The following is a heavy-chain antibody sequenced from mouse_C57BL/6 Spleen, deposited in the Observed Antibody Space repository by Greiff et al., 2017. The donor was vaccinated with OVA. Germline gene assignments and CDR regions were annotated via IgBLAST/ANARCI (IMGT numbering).Heavy chain of an antibody. Sequence: QVQLQQPGAELVRPGTSVKLSCKASGYTFTSYWMHWVKQRPGQGLEWIGVIDPSDSYTNYNQKFKGKATLTVDTSSSTAYMQLSSLTSEDSAVYYGARLGTTVPSYYAMDYWGQGTSVTVSS. CDR2: IDPSDSYT. CDR1: GYTFTSYW. V-gene: IGHV1-59*01. CDR3: ARLGTTVPSYYAMDY. J-gene: IGHJ4*01. D-gene: IGHD1-1*01.